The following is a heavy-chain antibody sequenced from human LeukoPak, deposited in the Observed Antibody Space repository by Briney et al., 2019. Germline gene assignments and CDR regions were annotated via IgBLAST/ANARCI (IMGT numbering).Heavy chain of an antibody. Sequence: PGGSLRLSCAASGFTFSSYAMHWVRQAPGKGLEWVAGISYGGSNKYYADSVKGRFTISRDNSKNTLYLQMNSLRAEDTAVYYCARPMVVPAAIIDYGMDGWGQGTTVTVS. D-gene: IGHD2-2*02. CDR3: ARPMVVPAAIIDYGMDG. V-gene: IGHV3-30-3*01. J-gene: IGHJ6*02. CDR2: ISYGGSNK. CDR1: GFTFSSYA.